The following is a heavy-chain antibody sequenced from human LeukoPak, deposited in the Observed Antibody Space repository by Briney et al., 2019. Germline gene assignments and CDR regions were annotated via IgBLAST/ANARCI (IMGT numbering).Heavy chain of an antibody. V-gene: IGHV4-34*01. Sequence: SETLSLTCAVYGGSFSGYYWSWIRQPPGKGLEWIGEINHSGSTNYNPSLKSRVTISVDTSKNQFSLKLSSVTAADTAVYYCARGESSSLDYWGQGTQVTVSS. CDR1: GGSFSGYY. CDR3: ARGESSSLDY. J-gene: IGHJ4*02. D-gene: IGHD6-13*01. CDR2: INHSGST.